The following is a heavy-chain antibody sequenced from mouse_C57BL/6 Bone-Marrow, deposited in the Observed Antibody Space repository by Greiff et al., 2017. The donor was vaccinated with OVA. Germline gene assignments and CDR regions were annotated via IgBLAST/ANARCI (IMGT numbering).Heavy chain of an antibody. CDR3: SRRGDGFAY. CDR2: ISSGGSYT. V-gene: IGHV5-6*02. Sequence: DVKLVESGGDLVKPGGSLKLSCAASGFTFSSYGMSWVRQTPDKRLEWVATISSGGSYTYYPDSVKGRFTISRDNAKNTLYLQMSSLKSEDTAMYYCSRRGDGFAYWGQGTRVTVSA. CDR1: GFTFSSYG. J-gene: IGHJ3*01.